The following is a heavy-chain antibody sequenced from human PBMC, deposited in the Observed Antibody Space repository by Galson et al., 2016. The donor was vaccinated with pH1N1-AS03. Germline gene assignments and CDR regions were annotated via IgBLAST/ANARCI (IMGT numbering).Heavy chain of an antibody. CDR3: ARPKNGGNSQVNVFDL. D-gene: IGHD4-23*01. Sequence: SLRLSCAASGFTFTTYGMTWVRQAPGKALEWVSFISGSGGSTYYADSVKGRFTISRDNSKNTLYLQMNSLRDEDTAVYYCARPKNGGNSQVNVFDLWGQGTMVTVSS. CDR2: ISGSGGST. V-gene: IGHV3-23*01. J-gene: IGHJ3*01. CDR1: GFTFTTYG.